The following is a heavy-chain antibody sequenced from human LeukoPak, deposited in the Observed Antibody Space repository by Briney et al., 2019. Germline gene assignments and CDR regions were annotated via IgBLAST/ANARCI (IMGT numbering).Heavy chain of an antibody. CDR2: IKQDGSEK. CDR1: GFTFSSYW. V-gene: IGHV3-7*01. Sequence: GGSLRLSCAASGFTFSSYWMSWVRQAPGKGLEWVANIKQDGSEKYYVDSVKDRFTISRDNAKNSLYLQMNSLRAEDTAVYYCARVKRTVTTYGSIHYYYYYYMDVWGKGTTVTVSS. CDR3: ARVKRTVTTYGSIHYYYYYYMDV. D-gene: IGHD4-17*01. J-gene: IGHJ6*03.